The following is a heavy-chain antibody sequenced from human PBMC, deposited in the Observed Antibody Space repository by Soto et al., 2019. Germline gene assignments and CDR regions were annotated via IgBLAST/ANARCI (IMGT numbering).Heavy chain of an antibody. D-gene: IGHD2-2*01. CDR3: ARGGVGDIVVVPAARNFDY. CDR2: INHSGST. Sequence: QVQLQQWGAGLLKPSETLSLTCAVYGGSFSGYYWSWIRQPPGKGLEWIGEINHSGSTNYNPSLKSRVTISVDTSKNQFSLKLSSVTAADTAVYYCARGGVGDIVVVPAARNFDYWGQGTLVTVSS. J-gene: IGHJ4*02. CDR1: GGSFSGYY. V-gene: IGHV4-34*01.